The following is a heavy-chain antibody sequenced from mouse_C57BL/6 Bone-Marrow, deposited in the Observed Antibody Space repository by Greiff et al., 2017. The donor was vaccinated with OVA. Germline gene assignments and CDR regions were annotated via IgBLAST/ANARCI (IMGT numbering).Heavy chain of an antibody. J-gene: IGHJ3*01. CDR2: ITHSGET. CDR3: AGDGYSNYFAY. V-gene: IGHV12-3*01. Sequence: VKLQESGPGLVKPSQSLFLTCSITGFPITSGYYWIWIRQSPGKPLEWMGYITHSGETFYNPSLQSPISITRETSKNQFFLQLNSVTTEDTAMYYCAGDGYSNYFAYWGQGTLVTVSA. CDR1: GFPITSGYY. D-gene: IGHD2-5*01.